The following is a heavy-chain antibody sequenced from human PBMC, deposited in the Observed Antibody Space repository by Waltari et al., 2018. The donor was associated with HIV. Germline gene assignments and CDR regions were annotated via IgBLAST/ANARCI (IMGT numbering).Heavy chain of an antibody. V-gene: IGHV4-34*01. CDR3: ARDSGVGYGGLYYFDY. CDR1: GGSFSGYY. J-gene: IGHJ4*02. CDR2: INHSGST. Sequence: QVQLQKWGAGLLKPSATLSLTCAVYGGSFSGYYWSWIRQPPGKGLEWIGEINHSGSTNYNPSLKSRVTISVDTSKNQFSLKLSSVTAADTAVYYCARDSGVGYGGLYYFDYWGQGTLVTVSS. D-gene: IGHD4-17*01.